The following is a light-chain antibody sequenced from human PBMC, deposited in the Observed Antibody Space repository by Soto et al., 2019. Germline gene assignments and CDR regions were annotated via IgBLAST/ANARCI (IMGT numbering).Light chain of an antibody. Sequence: IVMTQSPATLSVSPGERVTLSCRASQSVSNNLAWYQQKPGQAPRLLIYGATDTANGIPARFSGSGSGTEFTLTISSLQSEDFAVYYCQQHNDWPLTFGGGTKVEIK. V-gene: IGKV3-15*01. CDR3: QQHNDWPLT. CDR1: QSVSNN. CDR2: GAT. J-gene: IGKJ4*01.